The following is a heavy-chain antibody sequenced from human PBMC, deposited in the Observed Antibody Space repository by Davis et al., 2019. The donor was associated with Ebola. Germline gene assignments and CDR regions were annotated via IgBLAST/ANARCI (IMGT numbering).Heavy chain of an antibody. CDR2: ISSSSSTI. CDR1: GFTFSTYS. V-gene: IGHV3-48*01. CDR3: ARAGLERRWGTPYYYYGMDV. Sequence: PGGSLRLSCAASGFTFSTYSMSWVRQAPGKGLEWVSYISSSSSTIYYADSVKGRFTISRDNAKNSLYLQMNSLRAEDTAVYYCARAGLERRWGTPYYYYGMDVWGKGTTVTVSS. J-gene: IGHJ6*04. D-gene: IGHD1-1*01.